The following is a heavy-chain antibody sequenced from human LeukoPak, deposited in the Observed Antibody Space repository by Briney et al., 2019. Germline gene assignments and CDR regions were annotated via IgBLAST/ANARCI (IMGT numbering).Heavy chain of an antibody. CDR1: GYTFTGYY. J-gene: IGHJ4*02. Sequence: ASVKVSCKASGYTFTGYYMHWVRQAPGQGLEWMGWINPNSGGTNYAQKFQGRVTMTRDTSISTAYMELSRLRSDDTAVYYCARVGERKFPDFDYWGQGTLVTVSS. CDR3: ARVGERKFPDFDY. CDR2: INPNSGGT. V-gene: IGHV1-2*02. D-gene: IGHD3-16*01.